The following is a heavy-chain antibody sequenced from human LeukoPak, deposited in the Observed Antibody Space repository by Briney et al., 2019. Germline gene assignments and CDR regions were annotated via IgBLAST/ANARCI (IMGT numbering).Heavy chain of an antibody. CDR3: ARDRRGSYYNVAYYYYMDV. V-gene: IGHV3-7*01. CDR2: IKEDGSVK. CDR1: GFSFSSTL. Sequence: GGSLRLSCAASGFSFSSTLLTWVRQAPGKGLEWLANIKEDGSVKNYVDSVKGRFIISRDNARNSLYLQMNSLRAEDTAVYYCARDRRGSYYNVAYYYYMDVWGKGTTVTVSS. J-gene: IGHJ6*03. D-gene: IGHD3-10*01.